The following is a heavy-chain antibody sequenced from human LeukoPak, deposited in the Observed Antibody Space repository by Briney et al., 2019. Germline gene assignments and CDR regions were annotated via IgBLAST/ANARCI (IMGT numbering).Heavy chain of an antibody. V-gene: IGHV5-51*01. D-gene: IGHD6-19*01. J-gene: IGHJ3*02. CDR3: ARHNGRRRSGWNGAFDI. CDR2: IWPDDSER. Sequence: GESLKISCEGSGYDFASYWIGWVRQKPGKGLELMGIIWPDDSERRYSPSFQGQVTISADKSVRIAYLQWTSLKASDTAMYYCARHNGRRRSGWNGAFDIWGQGTMVTVSS. CDR1: GYDFASYW.